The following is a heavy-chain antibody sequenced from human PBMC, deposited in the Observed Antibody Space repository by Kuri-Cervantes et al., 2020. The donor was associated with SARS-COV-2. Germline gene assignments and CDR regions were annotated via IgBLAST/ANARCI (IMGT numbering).Heavy chain of an antibody. CDR2: IYYSGST. D-gene: IGHD2-2*01. CDR1: GGSFGGYY. Sequence: SQTLSLTCAVYGGSFGGYYWSWIRQPPGKGLEWIGSIYYSGSTYYNPSLKSRVTISVDTSKNQFSLKLSSVTAADTAVYYCARGGGYQLLSDDAFDIWGQGTMVTVSS. V-gene: IGHV4-34*01. CDR3: ARGGGYQLLSDDAFDI. J-gene: IGHJ3*02.